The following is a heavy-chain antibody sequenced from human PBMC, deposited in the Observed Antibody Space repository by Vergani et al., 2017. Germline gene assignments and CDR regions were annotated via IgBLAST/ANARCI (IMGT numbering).Heavy chain of an antibody. V-gene: IGHV1-3*01. D-gene: IGHD2-8*01. CDR2: INAGNGNT. J-gene: IGHJ4*02. CDR3: ARDLANGVSPAGY. Sequence: QVQLVQSGAEVKKPGASVKVSCKASGYTFTSYAMHWVRQAPGQRLEWMGWINAGNGNTKYSQKFQGRVTITRDTSASTAYLELSSLRSEDTAVYYCARDLANGVSPAGYWGQGTLGTVSS. CDR1: GYTFTSYA.